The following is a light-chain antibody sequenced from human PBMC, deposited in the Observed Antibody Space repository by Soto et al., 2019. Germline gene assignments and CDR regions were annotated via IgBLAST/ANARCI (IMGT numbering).Light chain of an antibody. J-gene: IGLJ2*01. V-gene: IGLV2-14*01. CDR2: EVS. Sequence: SALTQPASVSGSHGQSITISCTGTSSDVGGYKYVSWYQQHPGKVPKLMIYEVSNRPSGFSNRFSGSKSGNTASLSISGLQAEDEAEYYCSSYTRSTTLNVLFGGGTKLTVL. CDR3: SSYTRSTTLNVL. CDR1: SSDVGGYKY.